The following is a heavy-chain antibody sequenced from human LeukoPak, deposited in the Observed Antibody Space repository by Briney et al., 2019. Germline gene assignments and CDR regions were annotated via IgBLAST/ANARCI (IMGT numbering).Heavy chain of an antibody. CDR2: ISVYNGHT. J-gene: IGHJ5*02. D-gene: IGHD2-15*01. V-gene: IGHV1-18*01. CDR1: GYTFTSYG. CDR3: AKFCSGGGCYHNWFDP. Sequence: ASAKVSCKASGYTFTSYGISWVRQAPGQRLEWMGWISVYNGHTNYAQKLQDRVTMTTDTSTNTAYMELRSLRSDDTAVYYCAKFCSGGGCYHNWFDPWGQGTLVIVSS.